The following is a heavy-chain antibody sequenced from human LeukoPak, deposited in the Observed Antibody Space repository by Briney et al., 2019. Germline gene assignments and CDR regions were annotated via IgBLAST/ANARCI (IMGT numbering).Heavy chain of an antibody. CDR1: GGTFSSYA. V-gene: IGHV1-69*13. CDR3: ARETAMVTTYPYNWFDS. D-gene: IGHD4-17*01. J-gene: IGHJ5*01. CDR2: IIPIFGTS. Sequence: ASVKVSCKASGGTFSSYAISWVQQAPGQGLEWMGGIIPIFGTSNYAPKFQGRVTMTADESTSTAYMELSGLRSEDTAVYYCARETAMVTTYPYNWFDSWGQGTLVTVSS.